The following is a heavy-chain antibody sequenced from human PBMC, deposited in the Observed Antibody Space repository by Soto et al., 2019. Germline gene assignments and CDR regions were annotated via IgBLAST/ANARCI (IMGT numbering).Heavy chain of an antibody. CDR3: GRENVRRTSYYFDY. CDR1: GGTYA. V-gene: IGHV1-69*01. J-gene: IGHJ4*02. CDR2: INTIFGTT. Sequence: QVQLVQSGAEVKKPGSSVKVSCKASGGTYAISWVRQAPGQGLEWMGGINTIFGTTNYAQRFQGRVTITADASTSTAYTELSSLTSEDTDVYYCGRENVRRTSYYFDYWGQGTQVTVSS. D-gene: IGHD1-1*01.